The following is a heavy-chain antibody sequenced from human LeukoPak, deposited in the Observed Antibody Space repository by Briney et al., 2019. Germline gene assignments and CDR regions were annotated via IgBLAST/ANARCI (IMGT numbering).Heavy chain of an antibody. V-gene: IGHV4-38-2*02. J-gene: IGHJ3*02. CDR1: GYSISSGYY. CDR3: AAKTYYDILTGRGASDI. D-gene: IGHD3-9*01. Sequence: SETLSLTCTVSGYSISSGYYWGWIRQPPGKGLEWIGSIYHSGSTYYNPSLKSRVTISVDTSKNQFSLKLSSVTAADTAVYYCAAKTYYDILTGRGASDIWGQGTMVTVSS. CDR2: IYHSGST.